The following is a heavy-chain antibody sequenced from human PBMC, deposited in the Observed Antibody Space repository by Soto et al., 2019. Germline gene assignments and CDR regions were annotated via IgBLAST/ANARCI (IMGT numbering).Heavy chain of an antibody. CDR1: GFTFSSYG. Sequence: QPGGSLRLSCAASGFTFSSYGMHWVRQAPGKGLEWVAVISYDGSKKYYADSVKGRFTISRDNSNNTLYLQMNSLRAEDTAVYYCAKERRGGYYDSSGDALDIWGQGTTVTVSS. J-gene: IGHJ3*02. CDR2: ISYDGSKK. CDR3: AKERRGGYYDSSGDALDI. V-gene: IGHV3-30*18. D-gene: IGHD3-22*01.